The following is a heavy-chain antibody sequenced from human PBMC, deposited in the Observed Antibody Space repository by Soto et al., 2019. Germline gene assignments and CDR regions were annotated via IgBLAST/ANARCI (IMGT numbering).Heavy chain of an antibody. J-gene: IGHJ4*02. CDR2: IYYSVST. CDR1: GGSISSSSYY. Sequence: PSETLSLTCTVSGGSISSSSYYCGWIRQPRGKGLEWIGSIYYSVSTYYNPSLKSRVTISVDTSKNQFSLKLSSVTAADTAVYYCARHDFPMDYYLEYWGQGTMVTVSS. V-gene: IGHV4-39*01. D-gene: IGHD2-2*03. CDR3: ARHDFPMDYYLEY.